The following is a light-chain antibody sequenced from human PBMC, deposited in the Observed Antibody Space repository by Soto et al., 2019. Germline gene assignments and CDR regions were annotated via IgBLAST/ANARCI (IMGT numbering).Light chain of an antibody. Sequence: QSALTQPTSVSGSPGQSITISCTGSSSDVGSNNLVSWYQQLPGKAPKLMIYEGSERPSGVSHRFSGSKSGNTASLTISGLQSEDEADYYCCSYATSTTWVFGGGTKVTVL. CDR1: SSDVGSNNL. J-gene: IGLJ3*02. V-gene: IGLV2-23*01. CDR2: EGS. CDR3: CSYATSTTWV.